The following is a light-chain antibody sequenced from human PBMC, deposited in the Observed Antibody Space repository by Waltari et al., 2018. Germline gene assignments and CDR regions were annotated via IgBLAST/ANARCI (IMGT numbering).Light chain of an antibody. Sequence: QSALTQPASVSGSPGQSITISCTGTSSDVGRYDLVSWYQQHPGKAPKLMIYDVTKRPSWFSSRFSASKSGNTASLTSSGLQSEDEADYCCSSYRSSTTPIPVFGGGTKLTVL. CDR3: SSYRSSTTPIPV. CDR1: SSDVGRYDL. V-gene: IGLV2-14*02. J-gene: IGLJ2*01. CDR2: DVT.